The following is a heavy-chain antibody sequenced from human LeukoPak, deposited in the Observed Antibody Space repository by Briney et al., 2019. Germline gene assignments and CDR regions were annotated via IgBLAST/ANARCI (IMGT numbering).Heavy chain of an antibody. CDR1: GGSISSYY. Sequence: PSETLSLTCTVSGGSISSYYWSWIRQPPGKGLEWIGYIYYSGSTNYNPSLESRVTISVDTSKKQFSLKLSSVTAADTAVYYCARVEEGYGSGRRENYYYYYMDVWGKGTTVTISS. D-gene: IGHD3-10*01. CDR2: IYYSGST. V-gene: IGHV4-59*01. J-gene: IGHJ6*03. CDR3: ARVEEGYGSGRRENYYYYYMDV.